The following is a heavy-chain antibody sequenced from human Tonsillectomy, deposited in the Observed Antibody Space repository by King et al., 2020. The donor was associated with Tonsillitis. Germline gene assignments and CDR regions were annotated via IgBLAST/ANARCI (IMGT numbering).Heavy chain of an antibody. D-gene: IGHD6-19*01. V-gene: IGHV4-34*01. CDR2: INHSGST. CDR3: ARGYSSGWYFNY. Sequence: VQLQQWGAGLLKPSETLSLTCAVYGGSFSGYYWSWIRQPPGKGLEWIGEINHSGSTNYNPSLKSRVTVSVDTSKNQFSLKLSSVTAADTAVYYCARGYSSGWYFNYWGQGTLVTVSS. J-gene: IGHJ4*02. CDR1: GGSFSGYY.